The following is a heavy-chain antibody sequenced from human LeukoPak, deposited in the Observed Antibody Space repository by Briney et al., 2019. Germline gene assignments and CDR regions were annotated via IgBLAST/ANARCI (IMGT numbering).Heavy chain of an antibody. CDR3: GRAVGYCTSTSCLYFDY. CDR2: IIPIFGTA. J-gene: IGHJ4*02. D-gene: IGHD2-2*01. CDR1: GGTFSSYA. Sequence: SVKVSCKASGGTFSSYAISWVRQAPGQGLEWMGGIIPIFGTANYAQKFQGRVTITTDESTSTAYMELSSLRSEDTAVYYCGRAVGYCTSTSCLYFDYWGQGTLVTVSS. V-gene: IGHV1-69*05.